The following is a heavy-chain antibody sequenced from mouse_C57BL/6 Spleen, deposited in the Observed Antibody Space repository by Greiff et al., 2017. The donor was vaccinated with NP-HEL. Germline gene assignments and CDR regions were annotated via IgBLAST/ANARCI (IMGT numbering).Heavy chain of an antibody. CDR3: ARNWGGSSGLYYFDY. CDR2: IWTGGGT. J-gene: IGHJ2*01. V-gene: IGHV2-9-1*01. Sequence: QVQLKQSGPGLVAPSQSLSITCTVSGFSLTSYAISWVRQPPGTGLEWLGVIWTGGGTNYNSALKSRLSISKDNSKSQVFLKMNSLQTDDTARYYCARNWGGSSGLYYFDYWGQGTTLTVSS. CDR1: GFSLTSYA. D-gene: IGHD1-1*01.